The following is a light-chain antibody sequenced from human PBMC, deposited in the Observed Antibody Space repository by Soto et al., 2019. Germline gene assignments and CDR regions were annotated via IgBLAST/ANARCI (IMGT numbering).Light chain of an antibody. Sequence: QSVLTQPPSVSGAPGQRVTISCTGSSSNIGAGYDVHWYQQLPGTAPKLLIYGNSNRPSGVPDRLSGSKSGTSASLAITGLQAEDEADYYCQSYDSSLSGSMVFGGGTKVTVL. J-gene: IGLJ2*01. CDR2: GNS. V-gene: IGLV1-40*01. CDR1: SSNIGAGYD. CDR3: QSYDSSLSGSMV.